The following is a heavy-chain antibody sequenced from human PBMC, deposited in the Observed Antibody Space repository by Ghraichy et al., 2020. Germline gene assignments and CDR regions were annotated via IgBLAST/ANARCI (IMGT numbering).Heavy chain of an antibody. D-gene: IGHD5-18*01. CDR1: GFTFSSYA. V-gene: IGHV3-30*04. CDR3: ARIEDTAMVKVDY. CDR2: ISYDGSNK. Sequence: GGSLRLSCAASGFTFSSYAMHWVRQAPGKGLEWVAVISYDGSNKYYADSVKGRFTISRDNSKNTLYLQMNSLRAEDTAVYYCARIEDTAMVKVDYWGQGTLVTVSS. J-gene: IGHJ4*02.